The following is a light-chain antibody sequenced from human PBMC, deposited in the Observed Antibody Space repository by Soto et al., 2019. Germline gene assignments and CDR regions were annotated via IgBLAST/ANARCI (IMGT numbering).Light chain of an antibody. Sequence: QSLLTQPPSASGPPGQGVTISCSGSTSNIGSNFVYWYQQLPGMAPKLLIYNNNERPSGVPDRFSGSKSGTSASLAISGLRSEDEAHYFCAAWDDSLNGLTFGGGTKLTVL. CDR1: TSNIGSNF. V-gene: IGLV1-47*02. CDR2: NNN. CDR3: AAWDDSLNGLT. J-gene: IGLJ2*01.